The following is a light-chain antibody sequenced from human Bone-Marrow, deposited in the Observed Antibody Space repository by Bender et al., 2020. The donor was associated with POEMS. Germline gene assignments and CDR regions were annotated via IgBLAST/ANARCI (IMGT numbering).Light chain of an antibody. V-gene: IGLV2-8*01. J-gene: IGLJ2*01. Sequence: QSALTQPPSASGSPGQSVTISCTGTSSDIGGYDYVSWYQQYPGKAPKLMIFEVNKRPSGVSDRFSASKSGTSASLAVSGLRSEDEADYYCAAWDDGLSGPVLFGGGTSLTVL. CDR1: SSDIGGYDY. CDR2: EVN. CDR3: AAWDDGLSGPVL.